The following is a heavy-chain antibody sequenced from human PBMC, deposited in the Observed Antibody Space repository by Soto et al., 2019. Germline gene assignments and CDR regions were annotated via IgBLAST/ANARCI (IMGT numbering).Heavy chain of an antibody. J-gene: IGHJ4*02. CDR2: FDGEDGKT. V-gene: IGHV1-24*01. D-gene: IGHD3-10*01. CDR1: GYSFSEMS. Sequence: GASVKVSCKVSGYSFSEMSMHWVRQTREKGLEWMGSFDGEDGKTMYAQKFQGRVTMTEDTSADTAYMELSSLRSDDTAVYYCGIPGATGYLDYWGQGSLVTVSS. CDR3: GIPGATGYLDY.